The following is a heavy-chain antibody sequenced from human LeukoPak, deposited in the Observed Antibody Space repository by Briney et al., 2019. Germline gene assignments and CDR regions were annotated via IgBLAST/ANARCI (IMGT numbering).Heavy chain of an antibody. CDR1: GFTFSSYG. CDR3: AKEAPKNYDSSGYYFGPY. CDR2: ISYDGSNK. J-gene: IGHJ4*02. Sequence: GGSLRLSCAASGFTFSSYGMHWVRQAPGKGLEWVAVISYDGSNKYYADSVKDRFTISRDNSKNTLYLQMNSLRAEDTAVYYCAKEAPKNYDSSGYYFGPYWGQGTLVTVSS. V-gene: IGHV3-30*18. D-gene: IGHD3-22*01.